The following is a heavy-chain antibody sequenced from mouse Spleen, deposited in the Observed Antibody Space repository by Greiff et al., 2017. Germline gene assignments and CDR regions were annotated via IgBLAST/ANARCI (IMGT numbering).Heavy chain of an antibody. V-gene: IGHV3-6*01. J-gene: IGHJ4*01. CDR3: AHGDLYYYAMDY. D-gene: IGHD2-13*01. CDR2: ISYDGSN. Sequence: DVQLQESGPGLVKPSQSLSLTCSVTGYSITSGYYWNWIRQFPGNKLEWMGYISYDGSNNYNPSLKNRISITRDTSKNQFFLKLNSVTTEDTATYYCAHGDLYYYAMDYWGQGTSVTVSS. CDR1: GYSITSGYY.